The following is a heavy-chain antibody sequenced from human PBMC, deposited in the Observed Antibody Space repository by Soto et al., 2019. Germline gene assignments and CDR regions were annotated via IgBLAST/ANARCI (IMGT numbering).Heavy chain of an antibody. J-gene: IGHJ4*02. Sequence: QVQLQQWGAGLLKPSETLSLTCAVYGGSFSGYYWSWIRQPPGKGLEWIGEINHSGSTNYNPSLKSRVTISVDTSKNQFSLKLSSVTAADTAVYYCALGYCSSTSCSFHDYWGQGTLVTVSS. CDR2: INHSGST. D-gene: IGHD2-2*01. V-gene: IGHV4-34*01. CDR3: ALGYCSSTSCSFHDY. CDR1: GGSFSGYY.